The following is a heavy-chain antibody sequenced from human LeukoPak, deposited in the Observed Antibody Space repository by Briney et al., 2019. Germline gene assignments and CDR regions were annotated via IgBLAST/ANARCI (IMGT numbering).Heavy chain of an antibody. CDR3: ATPTTVARSLYY. CDR2: INHSGST. Sequence: SETLSLTCAVYGGSFSGYYWSWIRQPPGKGLEWIGEINHSGSTNYNPSLKSRVTISVDTSKNQFSLKLSSVTAADTAVYYCATPTTVARSLYYWGQGTLVTVSS. J-gene: IGHJ4*02. V-gene: IGHV4-34*01. CDR1: GGSFSGYY. D-gene: IGHD4-23*01.